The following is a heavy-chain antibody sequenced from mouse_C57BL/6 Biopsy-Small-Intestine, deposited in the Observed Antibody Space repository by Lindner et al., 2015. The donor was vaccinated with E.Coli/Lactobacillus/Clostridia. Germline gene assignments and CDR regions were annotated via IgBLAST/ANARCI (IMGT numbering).Heavy chain of an antibody. CDR1: GGTFSNYG. CDR3: ARDYGDYTLGF. J-gene: IGHJ4*01. V-gene: IGHV1-69*02. CDR2: YIPMLGIA. D-gene: IGHD2-13*01. Sequence: SVKVSCKASGGTFSNYGISWVRQAPGQGLEWMGRYIPMLGIADDAQKFQGRVTITADESTSTAYMELSSLRSDDTAVYYCARDYGDYTLGFWGQGTLVTVSS.